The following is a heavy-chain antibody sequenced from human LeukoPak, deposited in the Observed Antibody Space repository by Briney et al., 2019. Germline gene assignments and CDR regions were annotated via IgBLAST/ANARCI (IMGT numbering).Heavy chain of an antibody. Sequence: PGGSLRLSRAASGFTFSDYYMSWIRQAPGKGLEWVSYISSSGSTIYYADSVKGRFTISRDNAKNSLYLQMNSLRAEDMALYYCARDRGPWYSSGWDPFDYWGQGTLVTVSS. CDR1: GFTFSDYY. CDR3: ARDRGPWYSSGWDPFDY. V-gene: IGHV3-11*01. J-gene: IGHJ4*02. D-gene: IGHD6-19*01. CDR2: ISSSGSTI.